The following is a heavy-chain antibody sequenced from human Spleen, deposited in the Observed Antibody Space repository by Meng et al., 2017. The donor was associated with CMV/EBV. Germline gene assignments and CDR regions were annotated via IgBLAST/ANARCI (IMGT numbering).Heavy chain of an antibody. V-gene: IGHV3-53*01. J-gene: IGHJ6*02. CDR1: GFPVSSHY. Sequence: GGSLRLSCAVSGFPVSSHYVTWVRQAPGKGLEWVSVIYDSGKTFYGDSVKGRFTISRDESKNTVYLATSSLRVDDTAVYYCARDLNYDIATDHGMDVWGQGTKVTVSS. CDR3: ARDLNYDIATDHGMDV. CDR2: IYDSGKT. D-gene: IGHD3-9*01.